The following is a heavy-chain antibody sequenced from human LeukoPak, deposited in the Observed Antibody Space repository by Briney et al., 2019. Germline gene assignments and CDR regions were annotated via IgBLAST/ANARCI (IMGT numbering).Heavy chain of an antibody. CDR2: ISYDGSNK. D-gene: IGHD1-14*01. Sequence: GRSLRLSCAASGFTFSSYGMHWVRQAPGKGLEWVAVISYDGSNKYYADSVKGRFTISRDNSKNTLYLQMNSLRAEDTAVYYCAKESAPTNAFDIWGQGTMATVSS. CDR1: GFTFSSYG. J-gene: IGHJ3*02. V-gene: IGHV3-30*18. CDR3: AKESAPTNAFDI.